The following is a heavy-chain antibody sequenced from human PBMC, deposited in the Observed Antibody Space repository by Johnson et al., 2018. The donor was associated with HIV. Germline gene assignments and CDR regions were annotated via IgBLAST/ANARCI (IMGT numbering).Heavy chain of an antibody. D-gene: IGHD7-27*01. Sequence: VQLVESGGGVVQPGRSLRLSCAASGFTFSSYDMHWVRQATGKGLEWVSAIGTAGDTYYPGSVKGRFTICRENAKNSLYLQMTSLGAEDTAVYYCARERGLGHACDIWGQGTMVTVSS. V-gene: IGHV3-13*01. CDR3: ARERGLGHACDI. J-gene: IGHJ3*02. CDR1: GFTFSSYD. CDR2: IGTAGDT.